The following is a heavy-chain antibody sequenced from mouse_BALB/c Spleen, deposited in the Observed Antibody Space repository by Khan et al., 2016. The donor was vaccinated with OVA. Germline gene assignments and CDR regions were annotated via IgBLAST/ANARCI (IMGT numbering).Heavy chain of an antibody. J-gene: IGHJ2*01. V-gene: IGHV1-7*01. CDR1: GYTFSSYW. Sequence: QVQLKESGAEQAKPGASVKMSCKTSGYTFSSYWMHWVKQRPGQGLEWIGYINPTYGYTDYNEKFKDKATLSADKSSTTAYMQLTSLTSEDSAVYYCASDRIDYWGQGTTLTVSS. CDR2: INPTYGYT. CDR3: ASDRIDY.